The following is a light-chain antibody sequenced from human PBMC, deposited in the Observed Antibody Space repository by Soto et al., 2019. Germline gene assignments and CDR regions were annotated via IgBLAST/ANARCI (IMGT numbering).Light chain of an antibody. CDR3: QKYNSAPRT. CDR2: AAS. CDR1: QGISNY. J-gene: IGKJ1*01. Sequence: DIQMTQSPSSLSASVGDRVTITCRASQGISNYLAWYQQKPGKVPKLLIYAASTLQSGVPSRFSGSGYGTDVTLTISSLQPEDVATYYCQKYNSAPRTFGQGNKVEIK. V-gene: IGKV1-27*01.